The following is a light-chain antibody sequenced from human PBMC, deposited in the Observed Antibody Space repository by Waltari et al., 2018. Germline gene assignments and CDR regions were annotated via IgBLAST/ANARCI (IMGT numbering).Light chain of an antibody. V-gene: IGKV1-39*01. Sequence: DIQMIQSPSSLSASVGERVAITCRSSQTISTYLNWYQQKPGKAPNLLIYAASSLQTGIPSRFSGSGSGTDFTLTISSLQPEDFATYFCQQSYSTPWTFGQGTKVEMK. CDR3: QQSYSTPWT. CDR2: AAS. J-gene: IGKJ1*01. CDR1: QTISTY.